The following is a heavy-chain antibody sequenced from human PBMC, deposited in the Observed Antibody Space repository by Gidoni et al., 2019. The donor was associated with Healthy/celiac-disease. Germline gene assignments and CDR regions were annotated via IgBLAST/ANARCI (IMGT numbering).Heavy chain of an antibody. D-gene: IGHD3-3*01. V-gene: IGHV4-34*01. J-gene: IGHJ4*02. CDR1: GGSFSGYY. CDR2: INHSGST. CDR3: ARAGYYDFWSGYDY. Sequence: QVQLQQWAAGLLKPSEPLSLTCAVYGGSFSGYYWSWSRQPPGKGLEWIGEINHSGSTTYNPSLKSRVTISVDTSKNQFSLKLSSVTAADTAVYYCARAGYYDFWSGYDYWGQGTLVTVSS.